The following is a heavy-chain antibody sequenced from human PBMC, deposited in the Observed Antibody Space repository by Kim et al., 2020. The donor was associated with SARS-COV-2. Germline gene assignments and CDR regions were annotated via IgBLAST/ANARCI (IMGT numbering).Heavy chain of an antibody. CDR2: INTNTGNS. J-gene: IGHJ4*02. V-gene: IGHV7-4-1*02. D-gene: IGHD3-10*01. Sequence: ASVKVSCKASGYTFTSFAMSWVRQAPGQGLEWMGGINTNTGNSTYAQGFTGRFVFSLDTSVTTAYLKISNLKTEDTGVYYFSRDLSGSYWFASNFDTWGQ. CDR3: SRDLSGSYWFASNFDT. CDR1: GYTFTSFA.